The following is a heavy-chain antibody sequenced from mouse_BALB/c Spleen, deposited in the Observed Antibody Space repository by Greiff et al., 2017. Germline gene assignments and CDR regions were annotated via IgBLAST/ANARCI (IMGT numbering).Heavy chain of an antibody. CDR3: ARDDYDVTWFAY. CDR2: IDPANGNT. Sequence: VQLKQSGAELVKPGASVKLSCTASGFNIKDTYMHWVKQRPEQGLEWIGRIDPANGNTKYDPKFQGKATITADTSSNTAYLQLSSLTSEDTAVYYCARDDYDVTWFAYWGQGTLVTVSA. J-gene: IGHJ3*01. D-gene: IGHD2-4*01. V-gene: IGHV14-3*02. CDR1: GFNIKDTY.